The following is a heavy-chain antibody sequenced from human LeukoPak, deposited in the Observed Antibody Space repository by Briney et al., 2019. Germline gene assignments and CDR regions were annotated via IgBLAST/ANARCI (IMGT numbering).Heavy chain of an antibody. CDR3: AKAYGYSNRGIDY. CDR1: GFTFSSYA. J-gene: IGHJ4*02. D-gene: IGHD6-13*01. V-gene: IGHV3-23*01. Sequence: GGSLRLSCAASGFTFSSYAMSWVRQAPGKGLEWVSGISAGGGSTYYADSVKGRFTISRDDSMNTLYLQMNSLRVDDTAVYYCAKAYGYSNRGIDYWGQGTLVTVSS. CDR2: ISAGGGST.